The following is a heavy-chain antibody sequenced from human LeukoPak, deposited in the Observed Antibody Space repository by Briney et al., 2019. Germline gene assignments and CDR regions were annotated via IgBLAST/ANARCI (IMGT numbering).Heavy chain of an antibody. CDR3: AKYSCSSTSCKADYYYYYMDV. J-gene: IGHJ6*03. D-gene: IGHD2-2*01. V-gene: IGHV4-4*07. CDR1: GGSISSYY. CDR2: IYTSGST. Sequence: SETLSLTCTVSGGSISSYYWSWIRQPAGKGLEWIGRIYTSGSTNYNPSLKSRVTMSVDTSKNQFSLKLSSVTAADTAVYYCAKYSCSSTSCKADYYYYYMDVWGKGTTVTVSS.